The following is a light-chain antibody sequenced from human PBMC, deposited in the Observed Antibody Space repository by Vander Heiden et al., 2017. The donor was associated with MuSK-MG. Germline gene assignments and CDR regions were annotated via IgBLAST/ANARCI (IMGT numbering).Light chain of an antibody. CDR3: QQSSSTPRT. V-gene: IGKV1-39*01. Sequence: DIQMTQSPSSLSASVGDRVTITCRASQSISSYLNWYQQKPGKAPKLLIYAASSLQSAVPSTVSGSGSGTDFTLTISSLQPEDFATYYCQQSSSTPRTFGQGTKVEIK. CDR2: AAS. J-gene: IGKJ1*01. CDR1: QSISSY.